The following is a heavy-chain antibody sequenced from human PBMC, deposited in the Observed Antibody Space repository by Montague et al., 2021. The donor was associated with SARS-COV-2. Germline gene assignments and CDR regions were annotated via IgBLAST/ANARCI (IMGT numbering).Heavy chain of an antibody. D-gene: IGHD6-6*01. V-gene: IGHV4-39*07. CDR2: MYYSGST. CDR1: GGSISSSNYY. Sequence: SETLSLTCTVSGGSISSSNYYWVWIRQPPGKGLGGIGNMYYSGSTYYNPSLKSRVTISIYTSKNQFSLKLSSVTAADTAVYYCARDSEYSIDYWGQGLPVTVSS. J-gene: IGHJ4*02. CDR3: ARDSEYSIDY.